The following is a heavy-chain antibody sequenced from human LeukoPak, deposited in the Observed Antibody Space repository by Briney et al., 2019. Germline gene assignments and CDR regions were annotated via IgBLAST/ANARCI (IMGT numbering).Heavy chain of an antibody. Sequence: GASVKVSCKASGYTFTSYGISWVRQAPGQGLEWMGWISAYNGNTNYAQKLQGRVTMTTDTSTSTAYMELRSLRSDDTAVYYRARDHPYHCSSTSCYTAEFDYWGQGTLVTVSS. CDR2: ISAYNGNT. CDR3: ARDHPYHCSSTSCYTAEFDY. V-gene: IGHV1-18*01. D-gene: IGHD2-2*02. J-gene: IGHJ4*02. CDR1: GYTFTSYG.